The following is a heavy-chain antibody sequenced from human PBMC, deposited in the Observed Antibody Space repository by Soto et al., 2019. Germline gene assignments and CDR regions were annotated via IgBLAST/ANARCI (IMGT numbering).Heavy chain of an antibody. Sequence: QITLKESGPTLVRPTQTLTLTCTFSGFSLSTTGVGVGWIRQPPGKALEWLALIYWDDDKRYSPSLKCRLTTTNPNCKHEVILTLTLIAPVHTATYWSAPRIRHNVLGRCRTDDVVPWCQATLVT. D-gene: IGHD3-16*01. J-gene: IGHJ5*02. CDR3: APRIRHNVLGRCRTDDVVP. CDR2: IYWDDDK. CDR1: GFSLSTTGVG. V-gene: IGHV2-5*02.